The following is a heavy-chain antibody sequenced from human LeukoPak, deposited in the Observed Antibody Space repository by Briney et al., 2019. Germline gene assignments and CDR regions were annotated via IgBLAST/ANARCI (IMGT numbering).Heavy chain of an antibody. V-gene: IGHV1-69*13. J-gene: IGHJ4*02. D-gene: IGHD3-10*01. CDR2: IIPIFGTA. Sequence: WASVKVSCKASGGTSSSYAISWVRQAPGQGLEWMGGIIPIFGTANYAQKFQGRVTITADESTSTAYMELSSLRSEDTAVYYCARSLWFGESEADYWGQGTLVTVSS. CDR1: GGTSSSYA. CDR3: ARSLWFGESEADY.